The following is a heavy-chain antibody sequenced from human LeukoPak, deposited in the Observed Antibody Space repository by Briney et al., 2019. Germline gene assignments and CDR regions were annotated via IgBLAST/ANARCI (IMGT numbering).Heavy chain of an antibody. CDR2: ISSSSSDI. V-gene: IGHV3-21*01. CDR3: ARVPLAAADHYFDY. D-gene: IGHD6-13*01. Sequence: GGSLRLSCAASGFTYSSYSMNWVRQAPGKGLEWVSSISSSSSDIYYADSVKGRFTISRDNAKKSLYLQMSSLRAEDTAVYYCARVPLAAADHYFDYWGQGTLVTVSS. CDR1: GFTYSSYS. J-gene: IGHJ4*02.